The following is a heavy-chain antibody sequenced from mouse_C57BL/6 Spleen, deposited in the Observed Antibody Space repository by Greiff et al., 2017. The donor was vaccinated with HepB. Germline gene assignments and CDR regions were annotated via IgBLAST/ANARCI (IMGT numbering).Heavy chain of an antibody. CDR2: ISSGVDYI. V-gene: IGHV5-9-1*02. Sequence: EVKLVESGEGLVKPGGSLKLSCAASGFTFSSYAMSWVRQTPEKRLEWVAYISSGVDYIYYADTVKGRFTISRDNARNTLYLQMSSLKSEDTAMYYCTREEVGLGLPYYAMDYWGQGTAVTVSS. CDR1: GFTFSSYA. D-gene: IGHD2-2*01. CDR3: TREEVGLGLPYYAMDY. J-gene: IGHJ4*01.